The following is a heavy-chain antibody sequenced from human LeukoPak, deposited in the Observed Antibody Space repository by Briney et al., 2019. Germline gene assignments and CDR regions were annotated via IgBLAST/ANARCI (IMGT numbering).Heavy chain of an antibody. CDR3: AKLKINYYYYMDV. CDR1: GFTSSSYGMQFSSYG. V-gene: IGHV3-30*02. CDR2: IRSDGRNK. D-gene: IGHD3-16*01. Sequence: GGSLRLSCAASGFTSSSYGMQFSSYGMHWVRQAPGQGLEWVAFIRSDGRNKYYADSVKGRFTISRDNTKNMLYLQMNSLRAEDTAVYYCAKLKINYYYYMDVWGKGTTVIVSS. J-gene: IGHJ6*03.